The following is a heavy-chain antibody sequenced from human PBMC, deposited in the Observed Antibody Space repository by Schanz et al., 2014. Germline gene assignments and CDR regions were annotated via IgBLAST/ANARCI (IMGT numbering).Heavy chain of an antibody. Sequence: EVQLVESGGGLIQPGGSLRLSCAVSGFTVNTNYMSWVRQAPGKGLEWISSMYINSGSTQYADSVKGRFIISRDSSKNALFLQLNSLRAEDPAVYFFARDGGRDGYNLAFDVWGQGTLVTVSS. J-gene: IGHJ3*01. CDR1: GFTVNTNY. CDR2: MYINSGST. CDR3: ARDGGRDGYNLAFDV. V-gene: IGHV3-53*01. D-gene: IGHD5-12*01.